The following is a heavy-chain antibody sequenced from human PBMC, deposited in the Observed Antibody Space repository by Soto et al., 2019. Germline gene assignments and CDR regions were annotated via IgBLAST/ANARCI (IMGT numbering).Heavy chain of an antibody. CDR1: GYTFTSYD. CDR3: ARGADYCSGGSCYSNYYYYYMDV. V-gene: IGHV1-8*01. J-gene: IGHJ6*03. Sequence: QVQLVQSGAEVKKPGASVKVSCKASGYTFTSYDINWVRQATGQGLEWMGWMNPNSGNTGYAQKFQGRVTMTRNTSISTAYMELSSLRSEDTAVYYCARGADYCSGGSCYSNYYYYYMDVWGKGTTVTVSS. D-gene: IGHD2-15*01. CDR2: MNPNSGNT.